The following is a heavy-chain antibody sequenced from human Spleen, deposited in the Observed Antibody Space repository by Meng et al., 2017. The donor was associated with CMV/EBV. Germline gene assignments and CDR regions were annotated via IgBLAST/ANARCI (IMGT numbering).Heavy chain of an antibody. J-gene: IGHJ4*02. CDR2: IYYTGAT. V-gene: IGHV4-61*08. Sequence: SETLSLTCTVTGDSISNGGYYWSWIRQPPGKGLAWVGYIYYTGATRYNPSLKGRVTISVDMSNNQFSLNLSSVTAADTALYYCARVEYFYGSGTYALDNWGQGTLVTVSS. CDR3: ARVEYFYGSGTYALDN. D-gene: IGHD3-10*01. CDR1: GDSISNGGYY.